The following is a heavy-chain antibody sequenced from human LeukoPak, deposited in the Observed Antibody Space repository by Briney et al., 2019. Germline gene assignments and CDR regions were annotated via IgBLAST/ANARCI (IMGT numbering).Heavy chain of an antibody. V-gene: IGHV1-2*02. CDR1: GSTFTGYD. Sequence: GASVKVSCKASGSTFTGYDMHWVRQAPGQGLEWMGWINPNSGGTNYAQTFQGRVTMTRDTSISTVYMELSRLRSHDTAVYCCRTDRYGDYGDYIDYWGQGALVTVSS. CDR2: INPNSGGT. J-gene: IGHJ4*02. CDR3: RTDRYGDYGDYIDY. D-gene: IGHD4-17*01.